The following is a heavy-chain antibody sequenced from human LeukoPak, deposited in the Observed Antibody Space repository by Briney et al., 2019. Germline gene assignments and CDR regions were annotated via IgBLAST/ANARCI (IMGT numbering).Heavy chain of an antibody. CDR1: AFTFSSEV. J-gene: IGHJ4*02. Sequence: PGRSLRLSCAASAFTFSSEVMHWIRPAPGKGLAWISGISGSGGSTYYADSVKGRFTNSRDNSKNPLYLQMNSLRAEDTAVYYCARGHRYSSSCLDYWGQGTLVTVSS. CDR3: ARGHRYSSSCLDY. V-gene: IGHV3-23*01. D-gene: IGHD6-13*01. CDR2: ISGSGGST.